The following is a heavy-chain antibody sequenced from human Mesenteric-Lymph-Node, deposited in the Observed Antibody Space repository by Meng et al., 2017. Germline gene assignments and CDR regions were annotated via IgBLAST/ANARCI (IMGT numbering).Heavy chain of an antibody. CDR1: GFTFTDNW. CDR3: TNDRLNH. Sequence: QGVESGGGLAPPVGALSLSCAASGFTFTDNWMHWVRQGPGKGLVWVSRINPDGSNPTYADSVKGRFTISRDNAKNTVYLQMNSLRAEDTALYYCTNDRLNHWGQGALVTVSS. V-gene: IGHV3-74*01. CDR2: INPDGSNP. D-gene: IGHD1-1*01. J-gene: IGHJ1*01.